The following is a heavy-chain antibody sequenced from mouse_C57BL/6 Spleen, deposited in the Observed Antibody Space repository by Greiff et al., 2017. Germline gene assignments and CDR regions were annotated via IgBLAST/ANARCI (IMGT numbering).Heavy chain of an antibody. J-gene: IGHJ2*01. V-gene: IGHV1-15*01. Sequence: QVQLQQSGAELVRPGASVTLSCKASGYTFTDYEMHWVKQTPVHGLEWIGAIDPETGGTAYNQKFKGKAILTADKSSSTAYMELRGLTSEDSAVYYCTRKKTSFDYWGQGTTLTVSS. CDR1: GYTFTDYE. CDR3: TRKKTSFDY. CDR2: IDPETGGT.